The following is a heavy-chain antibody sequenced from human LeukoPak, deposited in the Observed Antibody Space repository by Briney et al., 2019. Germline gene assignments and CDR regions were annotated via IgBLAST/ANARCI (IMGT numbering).Heavy chain of an antibody. CDR1: GYTLTELS. CDR3: ASSTSPTGYYYYYMDV. CDR2: FDPEDGET. D-gene: IGHD2-2*01. Sequence: GASVKVSCKVSGYTLTELSMHWVRQAPGKGLEWMGGFDPEDGETIYAQKFQGRVTMTEDTSTDTAYMELSSLRSEDTAVYYCASSTSPTGYYYYYMDVWGKGTTVTVSS. V-gene: IGHV1-24*01. J-gene: IGHJ6*03.